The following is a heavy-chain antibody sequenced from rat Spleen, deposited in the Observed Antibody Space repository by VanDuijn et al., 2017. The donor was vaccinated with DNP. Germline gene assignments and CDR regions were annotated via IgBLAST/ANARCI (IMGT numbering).Heavy chain of an antibody. CDR1: GYTFTTYY. V-gene: IGHV1-43*01. CDR2: INTGSGGT. Sequence: QVQLQQSGAELAKPGSSVKISCKASGYTFTTYYLTWIKQTTGQGLEYIGYINTGSGGTNYNENFKGKATLTVDKSSNTAFMQLSSLTPADSAVYYCARHTTGITTGGYAMDAWGQGTSVTVSS. CDR3: ARHTTGITTGGYAMDA. D-gene: IGHD1-9*01. J-gene: IGHJ4*01.